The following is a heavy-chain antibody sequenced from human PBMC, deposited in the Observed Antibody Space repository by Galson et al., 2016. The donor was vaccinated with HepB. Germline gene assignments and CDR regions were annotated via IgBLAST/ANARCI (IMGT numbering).Heavy chain of an antibody. Sequence: TLSLTCTVSGASITSGDYYWTWIRQHPGKGLEWIGCIHYSGNSYHNPSLKSRLIISQDTAKNQFSLNVSSLTAADSAVYYCARAKNLGWDDAFDFWGRGTTVTVSS. CDR2: IHYSGNS. CDR3: ARAKNLGWDDAFDF. D-gene: IGHD6-19*01. V-gene: IGHV4-31*03. J-gene: IGHJ3*01. CDR1: GASITSGDYY.